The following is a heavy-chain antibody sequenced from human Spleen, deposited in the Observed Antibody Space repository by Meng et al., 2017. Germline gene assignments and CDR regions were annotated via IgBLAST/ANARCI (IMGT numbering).Heavy chain of an antibody. CDR3: ARDRSSWYGYYYGMDV. J-gene: IGHJ6*02. Sequence: GESLKISCAASGFTFSSYVMHWVRQAPGKGLEWVTIISYDGNNKNYADSVKGRFTISRDNSKNTLYLQMNSLRAEDTAVYYCARDRSSWYGYYYGMDVWGQGTTVTVSS. D-gene: IGHD6-13*01. V-gene: IGHV3-30*04. CDR1: GFTFSSYV. CDR2: ISYDGNNK.